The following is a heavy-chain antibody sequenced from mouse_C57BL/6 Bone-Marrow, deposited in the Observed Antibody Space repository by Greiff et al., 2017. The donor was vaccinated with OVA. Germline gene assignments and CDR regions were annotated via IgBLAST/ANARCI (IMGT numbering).Heavy chain of an antibody. D-gene: IGHD1-1*01. CDR1: GYAFSSYW. CDR2: IYPGDGDT. J-gene: IGHJ2*01. V-gene: IGHV1-80*01. CDR3: ARSRYYYGSSLSYFDY. Sequence: VQLQQSGAELVKPGASVKISCKASGYAFSSYWMNWVKQRPGKGLEWIGQIYPGDGDTNYNGKFKGKATLTADKSSSPAYMQLSSLTSEDSAVYFCARSRYYYGSSLSYFDYWGQGTTLTVSS.